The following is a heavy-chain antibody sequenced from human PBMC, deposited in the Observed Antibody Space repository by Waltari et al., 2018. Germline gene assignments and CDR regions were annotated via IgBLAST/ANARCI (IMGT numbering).Heavy chain of an antibody. CDR2: IDVSGGGT. Sequence: EVSLLESGGNLVEPGGYLRLSCVGSGFTFNNYVMAWVRQAAGKGLEWISGIDVSGGGTFYADSLEGRFTISRDNSKNTLYLQLNSLKVEDTAVYYCAKGGSRVATIGGLDSWGQGTLVTVSS. CDR1: GFTFNNYV. J-gene: IGHJ4*02. CDR3: AKGGSRVATIGGLDS. D-gene: IGHD3-16*01. V-gene: IGHV3-23*01.